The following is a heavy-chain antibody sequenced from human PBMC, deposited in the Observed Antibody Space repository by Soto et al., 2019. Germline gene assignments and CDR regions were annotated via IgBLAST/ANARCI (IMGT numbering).Heavy chain of an antibody. D-gene: IGHD3-22*01. CDR2: INHSGST. CDR1: GGSFSGYY. V-gene: IGHV4-34*01. CDR3: ARGKDSSGYPGLLFDY. Sequence: SETLSLTCAVYGGSFSGYYWSWIRQPPGKGLEWIGEINHSGSTNYNPSLKSRVTISVDTSKNQFSLKLSSVTAADTAVYYCARGKDSSGYPGLLFDYWGQGTLVTVSS. J-gene: IGHJ4*02.